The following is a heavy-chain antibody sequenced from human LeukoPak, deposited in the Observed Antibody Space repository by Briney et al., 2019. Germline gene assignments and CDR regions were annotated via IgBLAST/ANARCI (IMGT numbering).Heavy chain of an antibody. J-gene: IGHJ4*02. CDR2: ISGSGGST. V-gene: IGHV3-23*01. CDR1: GFTFSSYA. D-gene: IGHD3-10*01. CDR3: AKDRYYGSGSLYYFDY. Sequence: GGSLRLSCAASGFTFSSYAMSWVRQAAGKGLEWVAAISGSGGSTYYADSVKGRFTISRDNSKNTLYLQMNSLRAEDTAVYYCAKDRYYGSGSLYYFDYWGQGTLVTVSS.